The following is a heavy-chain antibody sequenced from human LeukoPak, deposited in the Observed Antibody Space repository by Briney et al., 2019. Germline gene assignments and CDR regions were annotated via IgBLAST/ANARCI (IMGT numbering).Heavy chain of an antibody. V-gene: IGHV1-18*01. D-gene: IGHD3-3*01. CDR1: GYTFTSYG. J-gene: IGHJ4*02. CDR2: ISAYNGNT. Sequence: ASVKVSCKASGYTFTSYGISWVRQAPGQGLEWMGWISAYNGNTNYAQKLQDRVTMTTDTSTSTAYMELRSLRSDDTAVYYCARDHYDFWSGYLMYFDYWGQGTLVTVSS. CDR3: ARDHYDFWSGYLMYFDY.